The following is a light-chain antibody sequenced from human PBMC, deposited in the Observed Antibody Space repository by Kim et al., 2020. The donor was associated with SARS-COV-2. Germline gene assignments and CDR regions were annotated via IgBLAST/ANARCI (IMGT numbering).Light chain of an antibody. V-gene: IGKV3-20*01. Sequence: SPGERATLSCRASQTVSSRSVNWYQQKPGQAPRLLIYDEYRRATGVPDRFRGSGSGTDFTLTIRRLEPEDFAVYHCQQYGSLPWTFGQGTKVDIK. J-gene: IGKJ1*01. CDR1: QTVSSRS. CDR3: QQYGSLPWT. CDR2: DEY.